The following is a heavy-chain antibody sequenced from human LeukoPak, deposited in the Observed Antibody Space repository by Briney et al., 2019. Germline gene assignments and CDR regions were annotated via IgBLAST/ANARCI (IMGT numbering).Heavy chain of an antibody. CDR1: SDSITNVNYF. CDR3: ATYLNRNFKFEY. Sequence: SETLSLTCTVSSDSITNVNYFWTWIRQPPVQGLEWIGYIFHSGVTHYNPSLKNRLTVSVDTSKNQFSLSLTSVTAADTAVYYCATYLNRNFKFEYWGRGTLVTVSS. D-gene: IGHD2-21*01. V-gene: IGHV4-30-4*08. CDR2: IFHSGVT. J-gene: IGHJ4*02.